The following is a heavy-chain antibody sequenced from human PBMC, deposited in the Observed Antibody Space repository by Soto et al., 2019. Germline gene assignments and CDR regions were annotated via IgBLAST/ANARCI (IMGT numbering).Heavy chain of an antibody. J-gene: IGHJ6*02. D-gene: IGHD3-3*01. Sequence: SATLSLTCAVSGFSISSGYYWGWIRQPPGKGLEWIGTIYHSGDTYYNPSLKSRVTMSVDTSKNQFSLKLSSVTATDTAVYYCARVTSYYDFWSGASVFYYGMDVWGQGTTVTV. CDR3: ARVTSYYDFWSGASVFYYGMDV. CDR1: GFSISSGYY. CDR2: IYHSGDT. V-gene: IGHV4-38-2*01.